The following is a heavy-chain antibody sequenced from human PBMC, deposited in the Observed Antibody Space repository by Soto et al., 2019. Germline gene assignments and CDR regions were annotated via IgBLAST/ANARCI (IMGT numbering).Heavy chain of an antibody. Sequence: GGSLRLSCAASGFTFTDYFMTWIRQAPGKGLAWISYITSSGTTKYYADSVRGRFTISRDNGKNSLFLQMNSLRVEDTAVYYCVTTPKPHIVVLPVVIWGQGTLVTVSS. CDR3: VTTPKPHIVVLPVVI. J-gene: IGHJ4*02. CDR2: ITSSGTTK. CDR1: GFTFTDYF. D-gene: IGHD2-2*01. V-gene: IGHV3-11*01.